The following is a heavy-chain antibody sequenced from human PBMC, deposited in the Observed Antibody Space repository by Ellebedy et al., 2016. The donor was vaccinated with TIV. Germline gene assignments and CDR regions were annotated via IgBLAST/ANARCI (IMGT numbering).Heavy chain of an antibody. V-gene: IGHV3-7*03. Sequence: PGGSLRLSCAASGFTFSNDWMTWVRQAPGKGPECVANIKQDGSEKYYVDSVKGRFTISRDNAKNSLNLQMNSLRAADTAVYFCARARGVSYWGQGTLVTVSS. CDR1: GFTFSNDW. J-gene: IGHJ4*02. CDR2: IKQDGSEK. CDR3: ARARGVSY. D-gene: IGHD2-8*01.